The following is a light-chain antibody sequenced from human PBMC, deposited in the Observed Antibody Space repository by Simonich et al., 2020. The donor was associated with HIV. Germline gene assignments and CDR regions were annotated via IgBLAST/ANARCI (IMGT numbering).Light chain of an antibody. CDR2: SKN. CDR3: QSYDSSLSGVV. V-gene: IGLV1-44*01. CDR1: SSNIRRNT. Sequence: QSVLTKPPSASGTPGQRVTISCSGSSSNIRRNTGNWYQQLPGTPPKLLIYSKNPRPSGVPDRCSGSKSGTSASLAITGLQAEDEADYYCQSYDSSLSGVVFGGGTKLTVL. J-gene: IGLJ2*01.